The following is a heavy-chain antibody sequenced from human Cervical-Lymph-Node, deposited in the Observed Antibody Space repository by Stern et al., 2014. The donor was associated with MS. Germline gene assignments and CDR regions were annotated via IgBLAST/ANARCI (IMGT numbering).Heavy chain of an antibody. CDR2: IYPGDSET. CDR1: GYSFISYW. V-gene: IGHV5-51*01. Sequence: VQLVESGAEVKRPGDSLKISCQASGYSFISYWIGWVRQMPGKGLELMGIIYPGDSETRYSPSFQGQVTISADKSINTAYLQWSSLKASDTAKYFCSRHTSDRYDMDFWGQGTTVTVSS. D-gene: IGHD3-16*01. CDR3: SRHTSDRYDMDF. J-gene: IGHJ6*02.